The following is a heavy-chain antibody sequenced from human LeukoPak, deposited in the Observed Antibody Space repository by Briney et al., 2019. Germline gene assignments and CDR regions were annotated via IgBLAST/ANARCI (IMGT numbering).Heavy chain of an antibody. J-gene: IGHJ6*03. Sequence: SETLSLTCTVSGYSISSGYYWGWTRQPPGKGLEWIGSIYHSGSTYYNPSLKSRVTISVDNSKNHFSLELSSATTADTAVYFCARGRVSSSTWYRTYYYYLCMDVWGKGTTVTVSS. CDR2: IYHSGST. V-gene: IGHV4-38-2*02. D-gene: IGHD6-13*01. CDR1: GYSISSGYY. CDR3: ARGRVSSSTWYRTYYYYLCMDV.